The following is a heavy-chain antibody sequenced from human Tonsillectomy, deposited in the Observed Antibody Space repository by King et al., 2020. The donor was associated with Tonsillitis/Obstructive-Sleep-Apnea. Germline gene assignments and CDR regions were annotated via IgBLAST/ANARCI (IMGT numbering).Heavy chain of an antibody. CDR2: INPSGGST. D-gene: IGHD3-22*01. CDR3: ARTTYFYDSSGLEGNHAFDI. Sequence: QLVQSGAEVKKPGASVKVSCKASGYTFTSYYMHWVRQAPGQGLEWMGIINPSGGSTSYAQKFQGRVTMTRDTSTSTVYMELSSLRSEDTAVYYCARTTYFYDSSGLEGNHAFDIWGQGTMVTVSS. CDR1: GYTFTSYY. V-gene: IGHV1-46*01. J-gene: IGHJ3*02.